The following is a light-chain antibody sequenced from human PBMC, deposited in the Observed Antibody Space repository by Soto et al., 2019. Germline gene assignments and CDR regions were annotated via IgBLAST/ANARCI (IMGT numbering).Light chain of an antibody. J-gene: IGKJ1*01. V-gene: IGKV1-39*01. Sequence: DIQMTQSPSSLSASVGDRVTITCRASQSISSYLNWYQQKPGKAPKLLIFGASSLQSGVPSRFSGNRSGTDFTLTVSSLQPEDSATYFCQQANSVPPTFGQGTKVEI. CDR3: QQANSVPPT. CDR1: QSISSY. CDR2: GAS.